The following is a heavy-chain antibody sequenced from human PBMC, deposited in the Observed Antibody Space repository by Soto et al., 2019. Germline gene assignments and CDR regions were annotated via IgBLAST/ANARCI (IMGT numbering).Heavy chain of an antibody. CDR1: GYTFTSYD. V-gene: IGHV1-8*01. CDR3: ARGSDILTGLNRGFDY. CDR2: MNPNSGNT. Sequence: ASVKVSCKASGYTFTSYDINWVRQATGQGLEWMGWMNPNSGNTGYAQKFQGRVTMTRNTSISTAYMELSSLRSEDTAVYYCARGSDILTGLNRGFDYWGQGTRVTVSA. J-gene: IGHJ4*02. D-gene: IGHD3-9*01.